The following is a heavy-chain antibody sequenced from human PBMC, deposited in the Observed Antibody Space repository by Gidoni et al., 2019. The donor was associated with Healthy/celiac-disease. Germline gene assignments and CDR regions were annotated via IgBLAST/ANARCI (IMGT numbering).Heavy chain of an antibody. V-gene: IGHV5-51*01. D-gene: IGHD2-15*01. CDR1: GYSFTSYW. Sequence: EVQLVQSGAEVKKPGESLKLSCKGAGYSFTSYWIGWVRQMPGKGLEWMGTIYPGDSDTRYSPSFQGQVTISADKSISTAYLQWSSLKASDTAMYYCATLEGYCSGGSCSYYFDYWGQGTLVTVSS. CDR2: IYPGDSDT. CDR3: ATLEGYCSGGSCSYYFDY. J-gene: IGHJ4*02.